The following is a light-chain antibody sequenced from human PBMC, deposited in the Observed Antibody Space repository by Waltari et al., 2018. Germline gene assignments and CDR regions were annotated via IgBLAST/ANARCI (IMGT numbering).Light chain of an antibody. CDR3: AMYMGSGIWV. CDR2: KGN. Sequence: QTVLTQEPSLSVSPGGTVTPTCALSSGSVSTTSYATWYQQTPGQAPRPPVYKGNGRTAGVPDRFSGSIRGNKAALTITGAQADEESDYYCAMYMGSGIWVFGGGTKLTVL. CDR1: SGSVSTTSY. V-gene: IGLV8-61*01. J-gene: IGLJ3*02.